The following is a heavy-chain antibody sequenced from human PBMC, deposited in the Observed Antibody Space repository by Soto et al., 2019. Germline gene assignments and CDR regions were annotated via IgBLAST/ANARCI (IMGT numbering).Heavy chain of an antibody. V-gene: IGHV1-2*02. CDR2: INPNSGDT. CDR1: GYIFTDHL. CDR3: AREASVVISCDY. J-gene: IGHJ4*02. D-gene: IGHD3-22*01. Sequence: AASVKVSCKTSGYIFTDHLIHWVRQAPGQGLEWMGWINPNSGDTIYAQKFQGRVTLTTDTSISTAYMELNGLTSDDTAVYYCAREASVVISCDYWGQGTLVTVSS.